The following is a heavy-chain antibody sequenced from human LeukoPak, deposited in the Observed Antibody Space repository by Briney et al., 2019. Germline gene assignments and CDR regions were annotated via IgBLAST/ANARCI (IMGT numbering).Heavy chain of an antibody. Sequence: GGSLRLSCAASGFTFHDYGMSWVRQSPGKGLEWVSGINWNGDRTGYADSVKGRFTISRDNAKKSLYLQMNSLRAEDTALYYCARRDYYGSGSPDFWGQGTLVTVSS. J-gene: IGHJ4*02. D-gene: IGHD3-10*01. CDR3: ARRDYYGSGSPDF. CDR2: INWNGDRT. CDR1: GFTFHDYG. V-gene: IGHV3-20*04.